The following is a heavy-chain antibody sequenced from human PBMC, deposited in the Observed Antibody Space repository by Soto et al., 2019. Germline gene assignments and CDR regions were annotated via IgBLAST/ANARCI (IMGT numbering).Heavy chain of an antibody. Sequence: QVQLQESGPGLVKPSGTLSLTCAVSDGSISSSNWWSWVRQPPGKGLEWIGEIYPSGSTNYNPSPKSRVTISVDKSKNQFSLKLSSVTAADTAVYYCARNSYVAGGGFCDYWGQGTLVTVSS. D-gene: IGHD6-19*01. CDR3: ARNSYVAGGGFCDY. J-gene: IGHJ4*02. CDR1: DGSISSSNW. CDR2: IYPSGST. V-gene: IGHV4-4*02.